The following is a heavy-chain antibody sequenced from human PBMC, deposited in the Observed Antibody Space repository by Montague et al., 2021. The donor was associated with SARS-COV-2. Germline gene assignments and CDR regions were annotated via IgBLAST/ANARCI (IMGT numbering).Heavy chain of an antibody. CDR3: ARMGAETGILWFGEYNWFDH. CDR2: INQSGNT. V-gene: IGHV4-34*01. CDR1: GGSFSGYH. Sequence: SETLSLTCGVYGGSFSGYHWSWIRQPPGEGLEWIGEINQSGNTNYNPSLKSRVTISVDTSKTRLSLKVTSVTAADTAVYYWARMGAETGILWFGEYNWFDHWGQGTLVTVSS. D-gene: IGHD3-10*01. J-gene: IGHJ5*02.